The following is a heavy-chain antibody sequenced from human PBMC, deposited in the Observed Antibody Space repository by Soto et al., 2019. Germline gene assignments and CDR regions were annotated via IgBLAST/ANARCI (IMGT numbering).Heavy chain of an antibody. D-gene: IGHD3-10*01. V-gene: IGHV4-34*01. Sequence: PSETLSLTCAVYGGSFSGYYWSWIRQPPGKGLEWIGEINHSGSTNYNPSLKSRVTISVDTSKNQFSLKLSSVTAADTAVYYCARDRSGYYGSGSYYNGVYYYGMDVWGQGTTVTVSS. CDR2: INHSGST. CDR3: ARDRSGYYGSGSYYNGVYYYGMDV. J-gene: IGHJ6*02. CDR1: GGSFSGYY.